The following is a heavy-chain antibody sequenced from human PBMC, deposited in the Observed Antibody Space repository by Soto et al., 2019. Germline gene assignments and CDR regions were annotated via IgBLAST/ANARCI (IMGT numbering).Heavy chain of an antibody. CDR1: GFTFSSYS. Sequence: QVQLVESGGGVVQPGRSLRLSCAASGFTFSSYSMHWVRQAPGKGLEWVAVISYDGSNKYYADSVKGRFTISRDNSKNTLYLQMNSLRAEDTAVYYCAKDLTDYGDYDAFDIWGQGTMVTVSS. J-gene: IGHJ3*02. CDR3: AKDLTDYGDYDAFDI. CDR2: ISYDGSNK. V-gene: IGHV3-30*18. D-gene: IGHD4-17*01.